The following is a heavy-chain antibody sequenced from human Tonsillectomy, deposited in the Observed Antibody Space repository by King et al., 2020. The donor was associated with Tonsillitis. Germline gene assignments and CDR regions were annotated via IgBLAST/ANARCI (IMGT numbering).Heavy chain of an antibody. D-gene: IGHD7-27*01. Sequence: VQLVESGGGLAQPGGSLRLSCAASGFTFSSYAMSWVRQAPGKGLEWVSVIYSGGSSTYYADSVKGRFTISRDNSKNTLYLQMNSLRAEDTAVYYCAKDRATGDYYYYGMDVWGQGTTVTVSS. J-gene: IGHJ6*02. CDR2: IYSGGSST. CDR3: AKDRATGDYYYYGMDV. CDR1: GFTFSSYA. V-gene: IGHV3-23*03.